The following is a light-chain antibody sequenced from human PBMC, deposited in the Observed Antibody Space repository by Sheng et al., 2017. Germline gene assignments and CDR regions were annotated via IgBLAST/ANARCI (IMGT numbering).Light chain of an antibody. J-gene: IGLJ1*01. CDR2: DVS. CDR3: CSYAGSGTLV. CDR1: SSDVGSYNL. V-gene: IGLV2-23*02. Sequence: QSALTQPASVSGSPGQSITISCTGTSSDVGSYNLVSWYQHHPGKAPKLVIYDVSKRPSGVSNRFSGSKSGNTASLTISGLQAEDEADYYCCSYAGSGTLVFGTGTKVTVL.